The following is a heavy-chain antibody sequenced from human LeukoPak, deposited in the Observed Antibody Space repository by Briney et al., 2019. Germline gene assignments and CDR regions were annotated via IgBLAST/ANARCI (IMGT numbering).Heavy chain of an antibody. D-gene: IGHD6-13*01. CDR3: ARVAATGNYWYFDL. CDR1: GFTFSSYG. Sequence: GGSLRLSCAASGFTFSSYGMHWVRQAPGKGLEWVANIKQSGNEKYYVDSVKGRFTISRDNAKNSLYLQMNSLRAEDTALYSCARVAATGNYWYFDLWGRGTLITVSS. J-gene: IGHJ2*01. CDR2: IKQSGNEK. V-gene: IGHV3-7*01.